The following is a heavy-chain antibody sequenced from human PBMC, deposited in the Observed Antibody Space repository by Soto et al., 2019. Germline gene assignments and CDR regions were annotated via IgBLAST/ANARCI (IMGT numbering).Heavy chain of an antibody. J-gene: IGHJ6*02. V-gene: IGHV3-13*01. CDR3: ARTDSDFCDLDV. CDR2: ISAAGDT. Sequence: EVQLVESGGGLVQPGGSLRLSCEASGFTFRNYDMHWVRQGTGKGLEWVSGISAAGDTDYADSVEGRFTISRENAQNSCFVQMNSLRVGDTAVYYCARTDSDFCDLDVWGQCTTVIGSS. CDR1: GFTFRNYD. D-gene: IGHD5-18*01.